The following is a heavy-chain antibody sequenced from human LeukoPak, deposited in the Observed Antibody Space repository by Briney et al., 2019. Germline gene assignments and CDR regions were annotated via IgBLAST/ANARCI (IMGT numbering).Heavy chain of an antibody. D-gene: IGHD3-3*01. J-gene: IGHJ4*02. V-gene: IGHV4-39*07. CDR2: IYYSGST. Sequence: SETLSLTCTVSGGSISSSSYYWGWIRQPPGKGLEWIGSIYYSGSTYYNPSLKSRVTISVDTSKNQFSLKLSSVTAADTAVYYCAREGRRITIFGVVIPRGSYFDYWGQGTLVTVSS. CDR1: GGSISSSSYY. CDR3: AREGRRITIFGVVIPRGSYFDY.